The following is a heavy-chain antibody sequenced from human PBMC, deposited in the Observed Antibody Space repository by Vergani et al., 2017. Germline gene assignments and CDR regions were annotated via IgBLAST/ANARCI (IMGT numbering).Heavy chain of an antibody. Sequence: QVQLVQSGAEVKKPGASVKVSCKASGYTFTSYYMHWVRQAPGQGLEWMGIINPSGGSTSYAQKFQGRVTMTRDTSTSTVYMELSSLRSEDTAVYYCARSGIVVVPAAEIYGMDVWGQGP. CDR2: INPSGGST. CDR1: GYTFTSYY. V-gene: IGHV1-46*01. CDR3: ARSGIVVVPAAEIYGMDV. J-gene: IGHJ6*02. D-gene: IGHD2-2*01.